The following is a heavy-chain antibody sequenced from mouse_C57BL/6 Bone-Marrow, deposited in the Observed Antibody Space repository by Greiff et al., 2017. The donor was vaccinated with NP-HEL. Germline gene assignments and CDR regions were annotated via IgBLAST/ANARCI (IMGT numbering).Heavy chain of an antibody. J-gene: IGHJ4*01. CDR1: GYTFTSYW. D-gene: IGHD1-1*01. Sequence: VQLQQSGTVLARPGASVKMSCKTSGYTFTSYWMHWVKQRPGQGLEWIGAIYPGNSDTSYNQQFKGKAKLTAVTSASTAYMELSSLTNEDSAVYYCARTYGSSYAMDYGGQGTSVTVAS. CDR3: ARTYGSSYAMDY. CDR2: IYPGNSDT. V-gene: IGHV1-5*01.